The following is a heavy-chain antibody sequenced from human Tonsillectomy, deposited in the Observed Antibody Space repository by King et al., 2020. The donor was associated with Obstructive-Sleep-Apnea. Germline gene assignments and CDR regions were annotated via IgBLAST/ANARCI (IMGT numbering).Heavy chain of an antibody. CDR2: IYHSGSP. V-gene: IGHV4-38-2*02. CDR1: GYSISSGFY. CDR3: ARADGYNFGQHSYFDY. D-gene: IGHD5-24*01. Sequence: QLQESGPGLVKTSETLSLTCTVSGYSISSGFYWGWFRQPPWKGLEWIGIIYHSGSPHYNPSLESRVTISVDTSKNQFSLQLRSVTAADTAVYYCARADGYNFGQHSYFDYWGQGTLVTVSS. J-gene: IGHJ4*02.